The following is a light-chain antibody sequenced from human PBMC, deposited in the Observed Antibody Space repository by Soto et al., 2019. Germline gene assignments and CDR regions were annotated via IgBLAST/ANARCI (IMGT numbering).Light chain of an antibody. V-gene: IGLV4-69*01. CDR1: SGHSSYA. Sequence: QSVLTQSPSASASLGASVKLTCTLSSGHSSYAIAWHQQQPEKGPRYLMKVNSDGSQSTGDGIPNRFSGSSSGAERYLTISSLQSEDEADYYCQTWGTGILVVFGGGTKVTVL. J-gene: IGLJ2*01. CDR3: QTWGTGILVV. CDR2: VNSDGSQ.